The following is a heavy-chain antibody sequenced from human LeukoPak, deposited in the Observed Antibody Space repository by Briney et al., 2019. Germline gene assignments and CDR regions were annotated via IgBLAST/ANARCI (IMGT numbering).Heavy chain of an antibody. J-gene: IGHJ6*02. D-gene: IGHD3-22*01. CDR1: GFTFSSYS. CDR2: ISSSSSTI. V-gene: IGHV3-48*04. Sequence: PGGSLRLSCAASGFTFSSYSMNWVRQAPGKGLEWVSYISSSSSTIYYADSVKGRFTISRDNAKNSLYLQMNSLRAEDKAVYYCARDGGYDSSGYYYGMDVWGQGTTVTVSS. CDR3: ARDGGYDSSGYYYGMDV.